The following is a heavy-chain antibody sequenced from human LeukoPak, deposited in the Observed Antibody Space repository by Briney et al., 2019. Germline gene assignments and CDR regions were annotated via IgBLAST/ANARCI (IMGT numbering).Heavy chain of an antibody. CDR2: ISGSGGST. Sequence: GGSLRLSCAASGFTFSSYAMSWVRQAPGKGLEWVSAISGSGGSTYYADSVKGRFTISRDTSKNTLYLQMNSLRAEDTDVYYCAKGGYSYGLDFDYWGQGTLVTVSS. CDR3: AKGGYSYGLDFDY. CDR1: GFTFSSYA. J-gene: IGHJ4*02. D-gene: IGHD5-18*01. V-gene: IGHV3-23*01.